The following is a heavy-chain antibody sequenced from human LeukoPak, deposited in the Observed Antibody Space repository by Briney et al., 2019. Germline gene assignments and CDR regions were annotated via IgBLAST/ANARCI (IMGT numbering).Heavy chain of an antibody. CDR3: ARSLVVITPTFDY. D-gene: IGHD3-22*01. V-gene: IGHV3-64*01. Sequence: PGGSLRLPCAASGFTFSSYAMHWVRQAPGKGLEYVSAISSNGGSTYYANSVEGRFTISRDNSKNTLYLQMGSLRAEDMAVYYCARSLVVITPTFDYWGQGTLVTVSS. J-gene: IGHJ4*02. CDR1: GFTFSSYA. CDR2: ISSNGGST.